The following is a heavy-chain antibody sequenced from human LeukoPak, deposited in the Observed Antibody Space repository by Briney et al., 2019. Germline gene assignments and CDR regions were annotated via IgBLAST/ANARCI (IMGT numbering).Heavy chain of an antibody. J-gene: IGHJ3*02. CDR1: GFTFSDYY. V-gene: IGHV3-11*01. CDR2: ISSSGSTI. D-gene: IGHD2-15*01. Sequence: GGSLRLSCAASGFTFSDYYMSWIRQAPGKGLEWVSYISSSGSTIYYADSVKGRFTISRDNAKNSLYLQMNSLRAEDTAVYYCARDLDVVVVAATEDDAFDIWGQGTMVTVSS. CDR3: ARDLDVVVVAATEDDAFDI.